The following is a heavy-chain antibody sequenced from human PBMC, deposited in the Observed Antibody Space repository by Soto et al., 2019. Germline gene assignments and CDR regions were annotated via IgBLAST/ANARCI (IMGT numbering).Heavy chain of an antibody. CDR2: IYYSGST. J-gene: IGHJ5*02. D-gene: IGHD3-3*01. CDR3: ARVEWRYNWFDP. CDR1: GGSISSYY. V-gene: IGHV4-59*01. Sequence: SETLSLTCTVSGGSISSYYWSWIRQPPGKGLEWIGYIYYSGSTNYNPSLKSRVTISVDTSKNQFSLKLSSVTAADTAVYYCARVEWRYNWFDPSGKATLVSVSS.